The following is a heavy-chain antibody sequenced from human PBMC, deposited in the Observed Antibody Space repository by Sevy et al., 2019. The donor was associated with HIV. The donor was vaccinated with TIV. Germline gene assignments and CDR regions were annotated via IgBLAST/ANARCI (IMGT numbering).Heavy chain of an antibody. V-gene: IGHV3-7*01. CDR3: ARAVTTHRDYLGIMDV. Sequence: GGSLRLSCAASGFMFSNYWMTWVRQAPGKGLEWVANIKEDGSEKYYVDSVKGRFSISRDNAKNSLNLQLNTLSPEDTAVYYCARAVTTHRDYLGIMDVWGKGTTVTVSS. CDR2: IKEDGSEK. J-gene: IGHJ6*04. CDR1: GFMFSNYW. D-gene: IGHD4-17*01.